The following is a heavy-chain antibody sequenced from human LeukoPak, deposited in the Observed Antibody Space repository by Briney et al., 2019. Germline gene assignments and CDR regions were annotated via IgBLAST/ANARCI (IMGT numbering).Heavy chain of an antibody. CDR1: GFTFSSYT. Sequence: PEGSLRLSCAASGFTFSSYTMHWVRQAPGKGLEWVSAISGSGGSTYYADSVKGRFTISRDNSKNTVYLQMNTLRAEDTAVYYCAKDYPLDYWGQGALVTVSS. CDR3: AKDYPLDY. V-gene: IGHV3-23*01. J-gene: IGHJ4*02. CDR2: ISGSGGST.